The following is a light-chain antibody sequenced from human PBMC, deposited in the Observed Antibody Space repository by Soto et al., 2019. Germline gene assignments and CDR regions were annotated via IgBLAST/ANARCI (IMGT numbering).Light chain of an antibody. J-gene: IGKJ1*01. CDR1: QSISDW. CDR2: HAS. CDR3: HQYHTYS. Sequence: QINLARSTMSASEGHRVTIICRASQSISDWLAWYQQKPGTAPKVRIYHASNLQSGVPSRCSGSGSGTEFTLTISSLQPDDFESYYYHQYHTYSFGQGTKVDI. V-gene: IGKV1-5*02.